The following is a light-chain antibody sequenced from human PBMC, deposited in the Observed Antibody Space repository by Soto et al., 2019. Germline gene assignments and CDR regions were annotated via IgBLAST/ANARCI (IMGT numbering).Light chain of an antibody. V-gene: IGKV2-30*02. Sequence: DVVMTQSPLSLPVTLGQPASISCRSTQSLVHSDGNTHLNWFQQRPGQSPRGLICKVSNRDSGVPDRFSGSASGTDFTLKISRVEAEDVGVYYCMQGTHWPYTFGQGTKLEIK. J-gene: IGKJ2*01. CDR2: KVS. CDR1: QSLVHSDGNTH. CDR3: MQGTHWPYT.